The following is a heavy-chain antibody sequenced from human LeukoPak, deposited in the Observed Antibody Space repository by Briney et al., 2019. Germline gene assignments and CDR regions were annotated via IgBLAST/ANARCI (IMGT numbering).Heavy chain of an antibody. V-gene: IGHV1-18*01. CDR2: ISAYNGNT. CDR3: ARQGVWGSYRWLGAFDI. D-gene: IGHD3-16*02. Sequence: VASVKVSCKASGYTFTSYGISWVRQAPGQGLEWMGWISAYNGNTNYAQKLQGRVTMTTDTSTSTAYMELRSLRSDDTAVYYCARQGVWGSYRWLGAFDIWGQGAMVTVSS. J-gene: IGHJ3*02. CDR1: GYTFTSYG.